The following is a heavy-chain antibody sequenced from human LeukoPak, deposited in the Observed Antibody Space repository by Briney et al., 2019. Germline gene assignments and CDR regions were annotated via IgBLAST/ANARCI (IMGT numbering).Heavy chain of an antibody. V-gene: IGHV3-9*01. CDR3: AKDSSRSGSYWYFDL. J-gene: IGHJ2*01. CDR2: ISWNSGSI. CDR1: GFTFDDYA. Sequence: GRSLRLSCAASGFTFDDYAMHWVRQTPGKGLEWVSGISWNSGSIGYADSVEGRFTISRDNAKNSLYLQMNSLRAEDTALYYCAKDSSRSGSYWYFDLWGRGTLVTVSS. D-gene: IGHD2-15*01.